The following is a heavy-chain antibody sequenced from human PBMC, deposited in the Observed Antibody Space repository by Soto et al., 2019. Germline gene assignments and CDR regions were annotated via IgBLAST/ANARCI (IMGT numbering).Heavy chain of an antibody. D-gene: IGHD4-4*01. CDR3: AKDPSTTEVWFDP. J-gene: IGHJ5*02. Sequence: GGSLRLSCAASGFTFSSYGMHWVRQAPGKGLEWVAVISYDGSNKYYADSVKGRFTISRDNSKNTLYLQMNSLRAEDTAVYYCAKDPSTTEVWFDPWGQGT. CDR2: ISYDGSNK. V-gene: IGHV3-30*18. CDR1: GFTFSSYG.